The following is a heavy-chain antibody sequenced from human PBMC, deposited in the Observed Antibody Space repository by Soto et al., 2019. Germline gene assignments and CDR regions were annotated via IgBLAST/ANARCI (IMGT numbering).Heavy chain of an antibody. J-gene: IGHJ4*02. D-gene: IGHD2-21*02. CDR1: GGTFSSYA. V-gene: IGHV1-69*06. CDR3: VSGGNSLYWYFDY. Sequence: ASVKVSYKASGGTFSSYAISWVRQAPGQGLEWMGGIIPIFGTANYAQKFQGRVTITADKSTSTAYLELSSLRSEDTAVYYCVSGGNSLYWYFDYWGQGTLVTVSS. CDR2: IIPIFGTA.